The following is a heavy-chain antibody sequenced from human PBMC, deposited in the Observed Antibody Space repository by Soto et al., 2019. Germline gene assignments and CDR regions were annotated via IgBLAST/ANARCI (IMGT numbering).Heavy chain of an antibody. CDR3: ARDSSWYRYFDL. CDR2: INHSGST. V-gene: IGHV4-34*01. J-gene: IGHJ2*01. Sequence: SETLSLTCAVYGGSFSGYYWSWIRQPPGKGLEWIGEINHSGSTNYNPSLKSRVTISVDTSKNQFSLKLSSVTAADTAVYYCARDSSWYRYFDLWGRGTLVTAPQ. D-gene: IGHD6-13*01. CDR1: GGSFSGYY.